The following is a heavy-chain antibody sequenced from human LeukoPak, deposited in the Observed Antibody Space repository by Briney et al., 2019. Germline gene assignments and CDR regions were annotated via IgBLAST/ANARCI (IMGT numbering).Heavy chain of an antibody. CDR2: ISWNSGSI. J-gene: IGHJ6*03. CDR3: AKGPRSGWITVYYYYMDV. Sequence: GRSLRLSCAASGFTFDDYAMHWVRQAPGEGLEWVSGISWNSGSIGYADSVKGRFTISRDNAKNSLYLQMNSLRAEDTALYYCAKGPRSGWITVYYYYMDVWGKGTTVTISS. D-gene: IGHD6-19*01. CDR1: GFTFDDYA. V-gene: IGHV3-9*01.